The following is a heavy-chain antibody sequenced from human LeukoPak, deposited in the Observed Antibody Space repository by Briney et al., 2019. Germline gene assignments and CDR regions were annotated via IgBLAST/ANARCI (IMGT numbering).Heavy chain of an antibody. J-gene: IGHJ4*02. CDR1: GFTVSSNY. CDR3: ARTEYPRYYFDY. D-gene: IGHD2/OR15-2a*01. V-gene: IGHV3-53*01. CDR2: IYSGGIT. Sequence: PGGSLRLSCAVSGFTVSSNYMSWVRQAPGKGLEWVSIIYSGGITYYADSVEGRFTISRDNSKNTLYLQMNSLRADDTAVYYCARTEYPRYYFDYWGQGTLVTVSS.